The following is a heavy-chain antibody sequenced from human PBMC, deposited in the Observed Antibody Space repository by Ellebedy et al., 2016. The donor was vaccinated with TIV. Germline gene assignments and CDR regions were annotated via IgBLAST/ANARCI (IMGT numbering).Heavy chain of an antibody. CDR3: AKVLLERGRPTPKIKKKTTVTTDYYYGMDV. Sequence: GGSLRLSXAASGFTFSSYAMSWVRQAPGKGLEWVSAISGSGGSTYYADSVKGRFTISRDNSKNTLYLQMNSLRAEDTAVYYCAKVLLERGRPTPKIKKKTTVTTDYYYGMDVWGQGTTVTVSS. J-gene: IGHJ6*02. CDR1: GFTFSSYA. CDR2: ISGSGGST. V-gene: IGHV3-23*01. D-gene: IGHD4-17*01.